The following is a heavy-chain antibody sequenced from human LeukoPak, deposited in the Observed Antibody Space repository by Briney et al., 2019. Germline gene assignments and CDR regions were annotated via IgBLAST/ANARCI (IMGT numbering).Heavy chain of an antibody. D-gene: IGHD1/OR15-1a*01. CDR2: IYNTGST. CDR3: PRDYGRCNNTECADDFDL. CDR1: GGSISSYY. Sequence: SETLSLTCAVSGGSISSYYWSWIRQPAGKGLEWIARIYNTGSTHYNPSLKSRVTMSVDVSKNQFPLKLRSITAAHTTAYYGPRDYGRCNNTECADDFDLWGQGTLVTVS. V-gene: IGHV4-4*07. J-gene: IGHJ3*01.